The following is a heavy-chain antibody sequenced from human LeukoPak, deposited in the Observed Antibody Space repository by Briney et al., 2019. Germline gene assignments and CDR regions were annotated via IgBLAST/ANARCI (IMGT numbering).Heavy chain of an antibody. V-gene: IGHV1-69*04. CDR3: ARSSSG. J-gene: IGHJ4*02. CDR2: IIPILGIA. Sequence: SVTVSCKASGCTFSSYAISWVRQAPGQGLEWMGRIIPILGIANYAQKFQGRVTITADKSTSTAYVELSSLRSEDTAVYYCARSSSGWGQGTLVTVSS. CDR1: GCTFSSYA. D-gene: IGHD6-6*01.